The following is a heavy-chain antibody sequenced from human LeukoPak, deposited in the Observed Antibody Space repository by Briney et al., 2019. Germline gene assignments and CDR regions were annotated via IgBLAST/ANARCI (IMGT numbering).Heavy chain of an antibody. Sequence: GGSLRLSCAASGFTFSSYWMSWVRQAPGKGLEWVANIKQDGSEKYYVDSVKGRFTISRDNAKNSLYLQMNSLRAEDTAVYYCARVPDYYGSGEYYFDYWGQGTLVTVSS. D-gene: IGHD3-10*01. V-gene: IGHV3-7*01. CDR3: ARVPDYYGSGEYYFDY. CDR2: IKQDGSEK. J-gene: IGHJ4*02. CDR1: GFTFSSYW.